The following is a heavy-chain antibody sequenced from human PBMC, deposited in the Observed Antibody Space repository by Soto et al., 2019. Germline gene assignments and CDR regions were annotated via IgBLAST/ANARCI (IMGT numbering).Heavy chain of an antibody. CDR1: GFTFSSYW. Sequence: GGSLRLSCAASGFTFSSYWMSWVRQAPGKGLEWVANIKQDGSEKYYVDSVKGRFTISRDNAKNSLYLQMNSLRAEDTAVYYCASCTIKYYNILTGYYWADYWGQGTLVTVSS. CDR3: ASCTIKYYNILTGYYWADY. D-gene: IGHD3-9*01. CDR2: IKQDGSEK. J-gene: IGHJ4*02. V-gene: IGHV3-7*01.